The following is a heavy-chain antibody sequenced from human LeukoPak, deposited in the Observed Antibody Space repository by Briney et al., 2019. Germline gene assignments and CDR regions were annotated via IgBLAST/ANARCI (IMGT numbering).Heavy chain of an antibody. CDR1: EFTFSYYN. J-gene: IGHJ3*02. D-gene: IGHD3-22*01. CDR3: ARDQTYDSSGYYYVGEITNDAFDI. CDR2: ITSTGSYT. Sequence: GGSLRLSCAASEFTFSYYNLNWVRQAPGKGLEWVSSITSTGSYTFYADSVKGRFTISRDNAKNSLYLQMNSLRAEDTALYYCARDQTYDSSGYYYVGEITNDAFDIWGQGTMVTVSS. V-gene: IGHV3-21*04.